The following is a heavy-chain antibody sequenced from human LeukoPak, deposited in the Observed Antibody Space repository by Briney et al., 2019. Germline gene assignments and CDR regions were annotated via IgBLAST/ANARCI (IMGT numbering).Heavy chain of an antibody. CDR2: IYYSGST. J-gene: IGHJ4*02. D-gene: IGHD6-13*01. CDR1: GGSISSYY. CDR3: ARDVGSGYSSSWYLGY. Sequence: PSETLSLTCTVSGGSISSYYWSWIRQPPAKGLEWIGYIYYSGSTNYNPSLKSRVTISVDTSKNQFSLKLSSVTAADTAVYYCARDVGSGYSSSWYLGYWGQGTLVTVSS. V-gene: IGHV4-59*01.